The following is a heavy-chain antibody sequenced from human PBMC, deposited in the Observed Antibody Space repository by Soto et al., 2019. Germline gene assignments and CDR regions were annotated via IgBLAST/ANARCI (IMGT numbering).Heavy chain of an antibody. CDR3: ARNRGTYSLAY. CDR1: GYRFNSYL. V-gene: IGHV1-3*01. CDR2: INVDYGNT. D-gene: IGHD2-15*01. J-gene: IGHJ4*02. Sequence: QVHLVQSGAEVKKPGASVNISCKASGYRFNSYLMFWVRQAPGQRPEWMGWINVDYGNTKYSQNLQGRVTISSDASATTVYMALSGLTPEDTAVYYCARNRGTYSLAYWGQGTLVTVSS.